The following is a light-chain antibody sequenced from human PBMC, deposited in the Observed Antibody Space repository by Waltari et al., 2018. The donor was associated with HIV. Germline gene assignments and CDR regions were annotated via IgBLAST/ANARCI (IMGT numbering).Light chain of an antibody. CDR2: RND. CDR3: VAWDDSLSGFA. J-gene: IGLJ1*01. V-gene: IGLV1-47*01. CDR1: NSNVGSQS. Sequence: QSVLTQPPSPSGTLGPRVTPPCPGSNSNVGSQSVYLYQQVPGTAPKQLIYRNDQRRSGVPDRFSASRSGASASLSISGLRSEDEADYYCVAWDDSLSGFAFGTGTKVTVL.